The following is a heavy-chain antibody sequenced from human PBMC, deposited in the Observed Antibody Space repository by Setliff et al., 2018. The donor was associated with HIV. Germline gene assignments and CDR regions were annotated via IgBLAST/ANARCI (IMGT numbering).Heavy chain of an antibody. J-gene: IGHJ6*03. V-gene: IGHV1-18*01. CDR2: ISGFNGNT. Sequence: ASVKVSCKASGYTFTNYDINWVRQVPGQGLEWMGWISGFNGNTKYGQNFQGRVTMTIDTSTTTVYMELRSLRSDDTAVYYCARVPQDTYNYPFSYSYYMDVWGKGTTVTVSS. CDR3: ARVPQDTYNYPFSYSYYMDV. D-gene: IGHD3-16*01. CDR1: GYTFTNYD.